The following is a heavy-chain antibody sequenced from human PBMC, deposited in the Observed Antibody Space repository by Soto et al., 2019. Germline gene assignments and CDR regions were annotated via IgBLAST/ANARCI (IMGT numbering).Heavy chain of an antibody. Sequence: SETLSLTCTVSGGSISSYYWSWIRQPPGKGLEWIGYIYYSGSTNYNPSLKSRVTISADTSKNQFSLKLSSVTAADTAVYYCARTKITIFGVYYYYYGMDVWGQGTTVTVSS. CDR3: ARTKITIFGVYYYYYGMDV. D-gene: IGHD3-3*01. CDR1: GGSISSYY. V-gene: IGHV4-59*01. J-gene: IGHJ6*02. CDR2: IYYSGST.